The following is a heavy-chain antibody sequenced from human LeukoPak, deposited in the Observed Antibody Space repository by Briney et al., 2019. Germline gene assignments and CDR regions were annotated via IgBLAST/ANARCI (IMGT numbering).Heavy chain of an antibody. V-gene: IGHV3-9*01. CDR1: GFIFNNYA. D-gene: IGHD6-19*01. CDR3: AKDNRRHYTSGPNPDSLH. J-gene: IGHJ4*02. Sequence: GGSLRLSCAGSGFIFNNYAMHWVRQPPGRGLEWVSGISWNSGSIDYADSVKGRFTISRDNAKNSLYLQMNSLRVEDTAFYYCAKDNRRHYTSGPNPDSLHWGQGALVTVSS. CDR2: ISWNSGSI.